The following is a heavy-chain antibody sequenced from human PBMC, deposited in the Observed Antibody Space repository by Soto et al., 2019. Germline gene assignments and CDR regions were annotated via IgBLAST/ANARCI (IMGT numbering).Heavy chain of an antibody. D-gene: IGHD3-3*01. CDR3: AKDRRFLEWLSPLNFDY. V-gene: IGHV3-30*18. CDR2: ISYDGSNK. J-gene: IGHJ4*02. Sequence: GGSLRLSCAASGFTFSSYGMHWVRQAPGKGLEWVAVISYDGSNKYYADSVKGRFTISRDNSKNTLYLQMNSLRAEDTAVYYCAKDRRFLEWLSPLNFDYWGQGTLVTVSS. CDR1: GFTFSSYG.